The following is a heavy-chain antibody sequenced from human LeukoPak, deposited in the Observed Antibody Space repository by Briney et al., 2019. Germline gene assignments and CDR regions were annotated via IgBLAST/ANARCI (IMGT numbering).Heavy chain of an antibody. CDR1: GYTFTSYG. Sequence: ASVKVSCKASGYTFTSYGISWVRQAPGQGLEWMGWISAYNGNRNYAQKLQGRVTMTTDRSTDTAYMDLRSLRSDDTAVYYCARGDIVVVPAPYAMDVWGQGTTVTVSS. CDR2: ISAYNGNR. D-gene: IGHD2-2*01. CDR3: ARGDIVVVPAPYAMDV. J-gene: IGHJ6*02. V-gene: IGHV1-18*01.